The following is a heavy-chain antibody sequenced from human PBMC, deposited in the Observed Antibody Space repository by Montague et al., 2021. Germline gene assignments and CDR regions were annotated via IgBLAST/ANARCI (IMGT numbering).Heavy chain of an antibody. Sequence: ETLSLTCTISGGSIRSYYWNWIRQPPGKGLEWIGYTYYSGSTNYNPSLKSRVNISLDTSNYQFSLNLRSVTAADTAVYYCARALAARWWFDPWGQGTLVTVSS. CDR1: GGSIRSYY. V-gene: IGHV4-59*01. CDR2: TYYSGST. D-gene: IGHD6-6*01. CDR3: ARALAARWWFDP. J-gene: IGHJ5*02.